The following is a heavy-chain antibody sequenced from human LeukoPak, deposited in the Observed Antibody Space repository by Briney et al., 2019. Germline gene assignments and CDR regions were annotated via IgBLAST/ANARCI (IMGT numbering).Heavy chain of an antibody. J-gene: IGHJ4*02. CDR2: IIPILGIA. CDR3: ASGAMVTTFDY. CDR1: GGTFSSYA. V-gene: IGHV1-69*04. Sequence: SVKVSCKASGGTFSSYAISWVRQAPGQGLEWMGRIIPILGIANYAQKFQGRVTITADKSTSTAYMELSSLRSEDTAVYYCASGAMVTTFDYWGQGTLVTVSS. D-gene: IGHD5-18*01.